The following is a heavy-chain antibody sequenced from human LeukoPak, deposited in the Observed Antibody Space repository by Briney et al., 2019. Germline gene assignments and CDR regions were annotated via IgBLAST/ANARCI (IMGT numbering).Heavy chain of an antibody. V-gene: IGHV4-34*01. Sequence: TSETLSLTCAVYGGSFSGYYWSWIRQPPGKGLEWIGEINHSGSTNYNPSLKSRVTISVDTSKNQFSLKLSSVTAADTAVYYCARGRHYYDSSGYYYYFDYWGQGTLVTVSS. CDR2: INHSGST. D-gene: IGHD3-22*01. J-gene: IGHJ4*02. CDR3: ARGRHYYDSSGYYYYFDY. CDR1: GGSFSGYY.